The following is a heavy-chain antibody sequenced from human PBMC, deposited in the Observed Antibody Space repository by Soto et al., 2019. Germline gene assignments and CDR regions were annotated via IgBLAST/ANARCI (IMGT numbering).Heavy chain of an antibody. V-gene: IGHV3-30-3*01. CDR2: VSFDGSNE. CDR3: ARPRMTTNTRYHGMDV. J-gene: IGHJ6*02. D-gene: IGHD4-17*01. Sequence: QVQLVESGGGVVQPGGPLSLSCSASGFTFSRYAMHWVRQAPGEGLDWVAVVSFDGSNEYYAESVRGRFTISRDTSKNTLYLQMNSLRPEDTAVYFCARPRMTTNTRYHGMDVWGRGTTVTVSS. CDR1: GFTFSRYA.